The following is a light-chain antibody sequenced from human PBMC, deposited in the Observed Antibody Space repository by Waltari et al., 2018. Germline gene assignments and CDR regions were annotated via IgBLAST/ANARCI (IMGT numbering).Light chain of an antibody. J-gene: IGKJ1*01. CDR3: QQYSNKWT. CDR1: QGVSVN. CDR2: GAS. Sequence: EIVMTQSPATLSVSPGERATLSCRASQGVSVNLAWYQQKPGQAPRLLIYGASTRAANIPTRVSGSGSGTEFTLTISSVQSEDFASYYCQQYSNKWTFGQGTKVEI. V-gene: IGKV3-15*01.